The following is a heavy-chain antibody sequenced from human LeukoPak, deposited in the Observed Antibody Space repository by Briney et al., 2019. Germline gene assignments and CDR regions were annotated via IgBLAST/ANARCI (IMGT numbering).Heavy chain of an antibody. V-gene: IGHV4-39*01. D-gene: IGHD3-10*01. Sequence: KPSETLSLTCSVSGGSINSNNYYWGWIRQPPVKGLEWIGSISYSGRTFDNPSLKSRVTISVDTSKNQLSLKLNSVTAADTAVYYCARHVYYSGSGSFSPVDYWGQGTLVTVSS. CDR2: ISYSGRT. CDR1: GGSINSNNYY. J-gene: IGHJ4*02. CDR3: ARHVYYSGSGSFSPVDY.